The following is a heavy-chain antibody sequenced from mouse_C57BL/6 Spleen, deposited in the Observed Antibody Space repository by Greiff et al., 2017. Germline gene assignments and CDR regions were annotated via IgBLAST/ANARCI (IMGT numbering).Heavy chain of an antibody. Sequence: QVQLQQPGAELVKPGASVKLSCKASGYTFTSYWMHWVKQRPGQGLEWIGMIYPKSGSTNYNEKFKSKATLTVDKSSSTAYMQLSSLTSEDSAVYDCSRGRVYPPLFAYWGQGTLVTVSA. CDR3: SRGRVYPPLFAY. CDR1: GYTFTSYW. V-gene: IGHV1-64*01. J-gene: IGHJ3*01. CDR2: IYPKSGST.